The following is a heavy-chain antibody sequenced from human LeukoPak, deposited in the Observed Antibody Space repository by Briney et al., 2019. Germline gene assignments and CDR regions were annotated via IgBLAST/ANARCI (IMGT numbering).Heavy chain of an antibody. Sequence: SETLSLTCTVSGGSISSYYWSWIRQPPGKGLEWIGYIYYSGSTNYNPSLKSRVTISVDTSKNQFSLKLSSVTAADTAVYDWARVELTYPNNWFDPWGQGTLVTVSS. CDR3: ARVELTYPNNWFDP. D-gene: IGHD2-2*01. J-gene: IGHJ5*02. V-gene: IGHV4-59*01. CDR1: GGSISSYY. CDR2: IYYSGST.